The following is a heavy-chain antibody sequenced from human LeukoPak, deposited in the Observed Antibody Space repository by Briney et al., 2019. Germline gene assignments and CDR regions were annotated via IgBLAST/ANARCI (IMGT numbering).Heavy chain of an antibody. J-gene: IGHJ4*02. CDR2: ISSNGGST. D-gene: IGHD6-6*01. V-gene: IGHV3-64*01. Sequence: PGGSLRLSCAASGFTFSNYAMPWVRQAPGKGLQYVSAISSNGGSTYYANSVKGRFTISKDNSKNTLYLQMGSLRAEDMAVYYCARVVPGGEYDYWGQGTLVTVSS. CDR1: GFTFSNYA. CDR3: ARVVPGGEYDY.